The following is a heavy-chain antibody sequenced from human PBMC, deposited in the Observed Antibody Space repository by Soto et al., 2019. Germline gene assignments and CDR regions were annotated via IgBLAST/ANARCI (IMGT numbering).Heavy chain of an antibody. CDR1: GGSFSGYY. CDR2: INHSGST. D-gene: IGHD3-10*01. V-gene: IGHV4-34*01. CDR3: ARGRYRVLWFGELSYDAFDI. Sequence: SETLSLTCAVYGGSFSGYYWSWIRQPPGKELEWIGEINHSGSTNYNPSLKSRVTISVDTSKNQFSLKLSSVTAADTAVYYCARGRYRVLWFGELSYDAFDIWGQGTMVTVSS. J-gene: IGHJ3*02.